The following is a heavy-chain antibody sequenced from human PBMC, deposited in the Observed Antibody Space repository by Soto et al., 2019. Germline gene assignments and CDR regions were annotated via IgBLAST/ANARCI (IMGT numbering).Heavy chain of an antibody. CDR1: GYTFTNYA. D-gene: IGHD6-19*01. CDR2: INAGNGNT. J-gene: IGHJ5*02. CDR3: ARGWLLPNWFDP. Sequence: QVQLVQSGAEVKKPGASVKVSCKASGYTFTNYAMHWVRQAPGQRLEWMGWINAGNGNTKYSQKFQGRVTITRDKYASTDYMELSRLRSEDTAVYYCARGWLLPNWFDPWGQGTLVTVSS. V-gene: IGHV1-3*01.